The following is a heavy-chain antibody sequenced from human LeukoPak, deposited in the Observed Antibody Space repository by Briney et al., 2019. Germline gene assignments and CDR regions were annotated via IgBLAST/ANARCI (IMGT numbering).Heavy chain of an antibody. CDR1: GGTFSSYA. V-gene: IGHV1-69*06. J-gene: IGHJ3*02. Sequence: GASVKVSCKASGGTFSSYAISWVRQAPGQGLEWMGGIIPIFGTANYAQKFQGRVTITADKSTSTAYMELSSLRSEDTAVYYCARADRTTVTTKSAFDIWGQGTMVTVSS. D-gene: IGHD4-17*01. CDR2: IIPIFGTA. CDR3: ARADRTTVTTKSAFDI.